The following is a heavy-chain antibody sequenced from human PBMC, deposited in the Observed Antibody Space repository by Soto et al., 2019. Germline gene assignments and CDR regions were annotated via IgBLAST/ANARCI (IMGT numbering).Heavy chain of an antibody. CDR3: ARTHYDFWSGYYL. CDR1: GGSISSYY. Sequence: PSETLSLTCTVSGGSISSYYWSWIRQPPGKGLEWIGYIYYSGTTNYNPSLKSRVTISVDTSKKQFSLKLSSVTAADTAVYYCARTHYDFWSGYYLWGQGTLVTVSS. D-gene: IGHD3-3*01. CDR2: IYYSGTT. V-gene: IGHV4-59*01. J-gene: IGHJ5*02.